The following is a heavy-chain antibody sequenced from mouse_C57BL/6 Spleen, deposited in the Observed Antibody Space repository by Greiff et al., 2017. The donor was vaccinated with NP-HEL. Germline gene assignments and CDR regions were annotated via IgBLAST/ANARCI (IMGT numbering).Heavy chain of an antibody. J-gene: IGHJ2*01. CDR3: ARDRAGSFDY. CDR2: ISYDGSN. CDR1: GYSITSGYY. D-gene: IGHD3-1*01. Sequence: DVHLVESGPGLVKPSQSLSLTCSVTGYSITSGYYWNWIRQFPGNKLEWMGYISYDGSNNYNPSLKNRISITRDTSKNQFFLKLNSVTTEDTATYYCARDRAGSFDYWGQGTTLTVSS. V-gene: IGHV3-6*01.